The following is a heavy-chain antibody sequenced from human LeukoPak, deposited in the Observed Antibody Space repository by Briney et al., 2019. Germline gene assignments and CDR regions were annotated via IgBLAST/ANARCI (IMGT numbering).Heavy chain of an antibody. J-gene: IGHJ4*02. D-gene: IGHD5-18*01. Sequence: ASVKVSCKASGYTFTGYYMHLVRQAPGQGLEWMGWINPNSGGTNYAQKFQGRVTMTRDTSISTAYMELSRLRSDDTAVYYCARGPGYSYGIIDYWGQGTLVTVSS. CDR2: INPNSGGT. CDR3: ARGPGYSYGIIDY. V-gene: IGHV1-2*02. CDR1: GYTFTGYY.